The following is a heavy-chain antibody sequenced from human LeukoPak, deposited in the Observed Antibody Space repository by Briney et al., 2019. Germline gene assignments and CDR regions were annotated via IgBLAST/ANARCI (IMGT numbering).Heavy chain of an antibody. D-gene: IGHD2-15*01. CDR1: GGSISSSSYY. J-gene: IGHJ4*02. V-gene: IGHV4-39*01. Sequence: PSETLSLTCTVSGGSISSSSYYWGWIRHPPGKGLEWIGSMYYSGTTYYNPSLKSRVTIFVDTSKNQSSLKLSSVTAADTAVYYCARHNVAATLFDYWGQGTLVTVSS. CDR2: MYYSGTT. CDR3: ARHNVAATLFDY.